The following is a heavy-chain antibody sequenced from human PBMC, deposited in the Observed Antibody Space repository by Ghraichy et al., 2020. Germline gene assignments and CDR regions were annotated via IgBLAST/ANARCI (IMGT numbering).Heavy chain of an antibody. J-gene: IGHJ5*02. V-gene: IGHV4-34*01. Sequence: SETLSLTCAVYGGSFSGYYWSWIRQPPGKGLEWIGEINHSGSTNYNPSLKSRVTISVDTSKNQFSLKLSSVTAADTAVYYCARVLLWFGNLLSSNPLATSNWFDPGGQGTLVTVSS. D-gene: IGHD3-10*01. CDR3: ARVLLWFGNLLSSNPLATSNWFDP. CDR1: GGSFSGYY. CDR2: INHSGST.